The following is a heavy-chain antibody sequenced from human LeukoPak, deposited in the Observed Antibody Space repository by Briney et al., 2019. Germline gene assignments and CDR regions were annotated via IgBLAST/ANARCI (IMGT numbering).Heavy chain of an antibody. J-gene: IGHJ4*02. CDR1: GFTFSSYT. V-gene: IGHV3-21*01. Sequence: GGSLRLSCAASGFTFSSYTMNWVRQAPGKGLEWVSSISGSSSFMYFADSVKGRFTISRDNAKNSLNLQMDSLRVEDTAVYYCARGPPYGARCDYLDYWGQGALVTVSS. D-gene: IGHD4/OR15-4a*01. CDR2: ISGSSSFM. CDR3: ARGPPYGARCDYLDY.